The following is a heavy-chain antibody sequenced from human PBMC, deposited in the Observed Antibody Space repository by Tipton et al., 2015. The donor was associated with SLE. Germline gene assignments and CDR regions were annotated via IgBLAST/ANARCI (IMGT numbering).Heavy chain of an antibody. Sequence: SLRLSCAASGITFRSYWMHWVRQAPGKGLVWVSRINSDGSATKYADSVKGRFTISRDNSKNTLYLQMNSLRAEDTGVYYCAKDSYFGSGSYFPYGMDVWGHGTTVTVSS. V-gene: IGHV3-74*03. J-gene: IGHJ6*02. CDR3: AKDSYFGSGSYFPYGMDV. CDR1: GITFRSYW. CDR2: INSDGSAT. D-gene: IGHD3-10*01.